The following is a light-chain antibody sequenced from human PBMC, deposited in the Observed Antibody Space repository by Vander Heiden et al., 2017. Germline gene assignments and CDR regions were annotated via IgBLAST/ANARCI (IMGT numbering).Light chain of an antibody. Sequence: DIVMTQSPVTLSVSPGESVTLSCRASQSVSRNLAWYQQKPGQPPRLLIYGASIRATGIPARFSGSGYRTEFTLTINSLLSEDFAIYYCQQYNYGPPMYTFGHGTKLDLK. CDR2: GAS. V-gene: IGKV3-15*01. J-gene: IGKJ2*01. CDR1: QSVSRN. CDR3: QQYNYGPPMYT.